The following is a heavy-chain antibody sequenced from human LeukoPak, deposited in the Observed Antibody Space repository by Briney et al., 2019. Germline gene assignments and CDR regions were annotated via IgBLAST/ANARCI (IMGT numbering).Heavy chain of an antibody. J-gene: IGHJ4*02. D-gene: IGHD3-10*01. CDR2: ITSSSTT. CDR1: GFAFSTYG. Sequence: PGGSLTLSCAASGFAFSTYGMNWVRQATGKGLEWISYITSSSTTYYADSVRGRFTISRDNAKNSLYLEMNGLRDDDTAVYYCARRISGSYLDYWGKGTLVTVSS. CDR3: ARRISGSYLDY. V-gene: IGHV3-48*02.